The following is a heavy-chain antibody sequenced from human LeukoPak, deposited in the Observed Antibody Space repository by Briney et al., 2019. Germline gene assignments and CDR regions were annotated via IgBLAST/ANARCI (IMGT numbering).Heavy chain of an antibody. Sequence: PGGSLRLSCAASGFTFDDYAMHWVRQAPGKGLEWVSGISWNSGSIGYADSVKGRFTISRDNAKNSLYLQMNSLRAEDTALYYCAKDPGGYPYYFDYWGQGTLVTVSS. CDR2: ISWNSGSI. D-gene: IGHD6-13*01. V-gene: IGHV3-9*01. CDR3: AKDPGGYPYYFDY. CDR1: GFTFDDYA. J-gene: IGHJ4*02.